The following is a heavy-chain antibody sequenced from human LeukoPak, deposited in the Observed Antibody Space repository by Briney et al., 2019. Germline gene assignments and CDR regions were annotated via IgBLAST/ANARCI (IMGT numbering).Heavy chain of an antibody. Sequence: GGSLRLSCAASGFTFSSYAMDWVRQAPGKGLEWVSGISSSGGNTYYADSVKGRFTISRDNSKNTLYLQMNSLRAEDTAVYYCAKDTRTATTHGGFDSWGQGTLVTVSS. D-gene: IGHD1-1*01. V-gene: IGHV3-23*01. J-gene: IGHJ4*02. CDR3: AKDTRTATTHGGFDS. CDR1: GFTFSSYA. CDR2: ISSSGGNT.